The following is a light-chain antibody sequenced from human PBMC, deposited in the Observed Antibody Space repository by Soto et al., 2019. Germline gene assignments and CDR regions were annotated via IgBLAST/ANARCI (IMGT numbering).Light chain of an antibody. CDR3: CAFTTSETWV. CDR1: SSDVGADDY. CDR2: EVS. J-gene: IGLJ3*02. Sequence: QSALTQPASVSGSPGQSITISCTGTSSDVGADDYVSWYQQHPGKAPKFLLYEVSNRPSGLSDRFSGSKSGNTASLTISGLQAEDEADYYCCAFTTSETWVFGGGTKLTVL. V-gene: IGLV2-14*01.